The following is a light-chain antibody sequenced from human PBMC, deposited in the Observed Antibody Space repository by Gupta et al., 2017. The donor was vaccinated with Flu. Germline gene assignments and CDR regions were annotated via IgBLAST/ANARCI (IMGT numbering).Light chain of an antibody. CDR2: DVF. CDR3: QHFHNLLIT. J-gene: IGKJ4*01. Sequence: DIQMAQSPSSLSASVGDRVTITCQASQDISNSLNWYQPNPGKAPKVLISDVFNLETGVPSRFIGRGSGTDFTLTIGSLQPEDVSPYYCQHFHNLLITVGGGTKVEIK. V-gene: IGKV1-33*01. CDR1: QDISNS.